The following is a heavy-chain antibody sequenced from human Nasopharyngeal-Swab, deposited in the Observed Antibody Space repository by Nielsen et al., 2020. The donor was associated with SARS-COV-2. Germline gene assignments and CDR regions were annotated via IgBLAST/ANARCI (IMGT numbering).Heavy chain of an antibody. V-gene: IGHV1-3*01. CDR1: GDTFGNYA. D-gene: IGHD2-2*01. CDR2: INAGSGQT. J-gene: IGHJ6*03. Sequence: ASVKVSCKASGDTFGNYAIQWVRQDPGQRREWMGWINAGSGQTRYSQTFQDRVTITRDTSASTVYMELSSLRPEDTAVYYCARERELQSHQYYYYMDVWGKGTTVAVSS. CDR3: ARERELQSHQYYYYMDV.